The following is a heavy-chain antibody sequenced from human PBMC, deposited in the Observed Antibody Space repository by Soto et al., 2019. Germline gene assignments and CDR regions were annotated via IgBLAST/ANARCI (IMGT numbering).Heavy chain of an antibody. CDR1: GFTFSSYG. J-gene: IGHJ4*02. V-gene: IGHV3-30*18. CDR2: ISYDGSNK. CDR3: AKDKYSSSWEANAPTYADY. D-gene: IGHD6-13*01. Sequence: QVQLVESGGGVVQPGRSLRLSCAASGFTFSSYGMHWVRQAPGKGLEWVAVISYDGSNKYYADSVKGRFTISRDNSKNTLYLQMNSLRAEDTAVYYCAKDKYSSSWEANAPTYADYWGQGTLVTGSS.